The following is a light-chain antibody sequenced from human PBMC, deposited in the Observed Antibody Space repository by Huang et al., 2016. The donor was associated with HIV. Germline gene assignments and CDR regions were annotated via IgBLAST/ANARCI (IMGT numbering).Light chain of an antibody. Sequence: DIQMTQSPSSLSASIGDRVTMSCRASQTVDMYLNWYQQTPGRAPKLLIYAASNLQRDGPSRFSGTGSGTNFTLTISSLQPEDFVIYCCQQTYNVPRTFGQGTALEIK. J-gene: IGKJ2*01. CDR1: QTVDMY. CDR3: QQTYNVPRT. CDR2: AAS. V-gene: IGKV1-39*01.